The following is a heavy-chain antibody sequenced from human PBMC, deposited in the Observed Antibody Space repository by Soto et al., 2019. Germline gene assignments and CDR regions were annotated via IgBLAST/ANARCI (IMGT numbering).Heavy chain of an antibody. J-gene: IGHJ4*02. D-gene: IGHD2-15*01. CDR3: ATSTKVVDTFDC. CDR1: GFTFSNYG. CDR2: IAYDASNQ. Sequence: QVPLVESGGGVVQPGRSLRLSCAASGFTFSNYGMHWVRKTPGQGLEWVAVIAYDASNQYYIDSVRGRFTISRDNSKNTLYLQMNNLTVEDTALYYCATSTKVVDTFDCWGQGTLVTVSS. V-gene: IGHV3-30*03.